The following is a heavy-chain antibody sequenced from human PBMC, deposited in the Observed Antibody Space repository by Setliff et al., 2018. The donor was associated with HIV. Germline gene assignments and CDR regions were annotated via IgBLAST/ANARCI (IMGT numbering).Heavy chain of an antibody. Sequence: PGGSLRLSCAVSGSSFSVFAMSWVRQAPGRGLEWVANIKQDGSETNYMDSVKGRFTISRDNAKNSLYLQMNSLRAEDTAVYYCAKDYVENDYWGQGTLVTVSS. V-gene: IGHV3-7*01. CDR3: AKDYVENDY. CDR2: IKQDGSET. J-gene: IGHJ4*02. D-gene: IGHD3-16*01. CDR1: GSSFSVFA.